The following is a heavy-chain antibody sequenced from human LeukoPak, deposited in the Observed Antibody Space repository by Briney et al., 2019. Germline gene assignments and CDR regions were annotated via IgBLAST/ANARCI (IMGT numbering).Heavy chain of an antibody. Sequence: GGSLRLSCAASGFTFDDYAMHWVRQAPGKGLEWVSGISWNSGSIGYADSVKGRFTISRDNAKNSLYLQMNSLRAEDTALCYCAKDIGYYYYYYGMDVWGQGTTVTVSS. CDR3: AKDIGYYYYYYGMDV. CDR1: GFTFDDYA. J-gene: IGHJ6*02. CDR2: ISWNSGSI. V-gene: IGHV3-9*01.